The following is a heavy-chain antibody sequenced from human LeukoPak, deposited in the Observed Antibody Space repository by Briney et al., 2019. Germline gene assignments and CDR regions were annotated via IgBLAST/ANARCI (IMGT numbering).Heavy chain of an antibody. CDR2: IYPGDSDT. CDR1: GYTFTNSW. Sequence: GESLKISCQGSGYTFTNSWIGWVRQMPGKGLEWMGIIYPGDSDTRYSPSFQGQVTISADRSINTAYLQWSSLKASDTAMYYYARLIAVAGERWFDPWGQGTLVTVSS. V-gene: IGHV5-51*01. D-gene: IGHD6-19*01. J-gene: IGHJ5*02. CDR3: ARLIAVAGERWFDP.